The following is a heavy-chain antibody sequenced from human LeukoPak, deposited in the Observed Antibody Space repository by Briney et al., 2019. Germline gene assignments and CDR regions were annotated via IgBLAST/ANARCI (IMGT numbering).Heavy chain of an antibody. V-gene: IGHV3-23*01. CDR3: AKVLWSGGKYFDY. D-gene: IGHD3-10*01. CDR2: VSGSGGST. CDR1: GFSFSSYV. Sequence: GESLRLSCAASGFSFSSYVMSWVRQAPGKGLEWVSAVSGSGGSTYYADSVKGRFTISRDISKNTLYLQMNSLRAEDTAVYYCAKVLWSGGKYFDYWGQGTLVTVSS. J-gene: IGHJ4*02.